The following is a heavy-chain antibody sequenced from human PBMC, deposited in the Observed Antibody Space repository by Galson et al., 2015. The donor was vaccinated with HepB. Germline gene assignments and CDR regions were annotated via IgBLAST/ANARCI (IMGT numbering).Heavy chain of an antibody. J-gene: IGHJ6*02. CDR1: GFTFSSYG. CDR3: AKDLGLGCTNGVCYYYYYYGMDV. V-gene: IGHV3-30*18. Sequence: SLRLSCAASGFTFSSYGMHWVRQAPGKGLEWVAVISYDGSNKYYADSVKGRFTISRDNSKNTLYLQMNSLRAEDTAVYYCAKDLGLGCTNGVCYYYYYYGMDVWGQGTTVTVSS. CDR2: ISYDGSNK. D-gene: IGHD2-8*01.